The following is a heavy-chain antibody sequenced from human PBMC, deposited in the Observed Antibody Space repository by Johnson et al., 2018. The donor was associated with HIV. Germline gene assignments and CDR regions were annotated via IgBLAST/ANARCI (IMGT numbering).Heavy chain of an antibody. D-gene: IGHD1-14*01. CDR3: ARECEPAGLAFDI. CDR1: GFRFDNHG. Sequence: VQLVESGGGLVQPGGSLRLSCAASGFRFDNHGMRWVRQAPGKGLEWVSVIYSGGSTYYADSVKGRFTISRDNSKNTLYLQMNSLRAEDTAVYYCARECEPAGLAFDIWGQGTMVTVSS. CDR2: IYSGGST. J-gene: IGHJ3*02. V-gene: IGHV3-66*01.